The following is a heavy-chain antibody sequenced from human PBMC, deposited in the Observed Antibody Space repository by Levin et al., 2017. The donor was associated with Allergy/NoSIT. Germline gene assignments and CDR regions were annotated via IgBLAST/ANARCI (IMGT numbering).Heavy chain of an antibody. J-gene: IGHJ4*02. CDR3: ASWNYVDY. Sequence: GESLKISCAASGFTFTSHAMSWVRQAPGKGLEWVSRISDSGGSTDYADSVKGRFTISRDNSKNTLFLQMNSLRAEDTAVYYCASWNYVDYWGQGTMVTVSS. V-gene: IGHV3-23*01. D-gene: IGHD1-1*01. CDR1: GFTFTSHA. CDR2: ISDSGGST.